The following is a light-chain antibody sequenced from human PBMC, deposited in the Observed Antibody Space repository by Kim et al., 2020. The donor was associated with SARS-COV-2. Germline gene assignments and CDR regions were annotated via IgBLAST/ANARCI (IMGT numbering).Light chain of an antibody. V-gene: IGKV1-5*03. Sequence: ASVGDRVTIACRASQSISSWLAWYQQKPGKAPKLLIYKASSLESGVPSRFSGSGSGTEFTLTISSLQPDDFATYYCQQYNSHSVTFGQGTKVDIK. CDR2: KAS. CDR3: QQYNSHSVT. CDR1: QSISSW. J-gene: IGKJ1*01.